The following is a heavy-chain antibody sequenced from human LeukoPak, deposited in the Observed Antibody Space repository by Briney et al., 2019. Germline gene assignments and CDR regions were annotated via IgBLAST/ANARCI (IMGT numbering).Heavy chain of an antibody. CDR2: ISGRGNTI. V-gene: IGHV3-48*04. CDR3: ARDPPALEDFDY. CDR1: GFTFSSYN. J-gene: IGHJ4*02. Sequence: KTGGSLRLSCAASGFTFSSYNMNWVRQAPGKGLEWVSYISGRGNTIKYADSVKGRFTISRDNGKNSLYLHMSSLRAEDTAVYYCARDPPALEDFDYWGQGTQVTVSS.